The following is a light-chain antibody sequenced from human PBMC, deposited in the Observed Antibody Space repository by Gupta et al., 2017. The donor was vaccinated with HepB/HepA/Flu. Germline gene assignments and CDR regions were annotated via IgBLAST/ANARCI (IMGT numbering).Light chain of an antibody. Sequence: DIQMNPAPSTLSASVGDRVTITCRASQSISSWLAWYQQKPGKAPKLLIYKASSLESGVPSRFSGSGSGTEFTLTVSSLQPDDFATYYCQQYDTYCSFGQGTKLEI. CDR2: KAS. CDR1: QSISSW. CDR3: QQYDTYCS. J-gene: IGKJ2*04. V-gene: IGKV1-5*03.